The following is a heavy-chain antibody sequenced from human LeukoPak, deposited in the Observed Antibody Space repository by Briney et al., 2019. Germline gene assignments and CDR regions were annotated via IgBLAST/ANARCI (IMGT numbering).Heavy chain of an antibody. CDR2: IYYTGST. V-gene: IGHV4-61*01. D-gene: IGHD3-10*01. Sequence: SETLSLTCTASVGSVSSGSYYLRWIRQPPGKGLEWIEYIYYTGSTNYNPSLKSRVTISIDTSKNQFSLKLSSVTAADTAVYYCARGVPYWGQGTLVTVSS. J-gene: IGHJ4*02. CDR3: ARGVPY. CDR1: VGSVSSGSYY.